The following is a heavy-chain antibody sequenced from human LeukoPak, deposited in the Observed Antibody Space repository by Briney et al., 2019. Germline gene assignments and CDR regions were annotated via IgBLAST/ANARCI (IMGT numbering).Heavy chain of an antibody. CDR3: ARGAAAGYFDY. J-gene: IGHJ4*02. Sequence: ASVKVSCKTSGYTFTSYYMHWVRQAPGQGLEWMGIINPSGGSTSYAQKFQGRVTMTRDMSTSTVYMELSSLRSEDTAVYYCARGAAAGYFDYWGQGTLVTVSS. D-gene: IGHD6-13*01. V-gene: IGHV1-46*01. CDR1: GYTFTSYY. CDR2: INPSGGST.